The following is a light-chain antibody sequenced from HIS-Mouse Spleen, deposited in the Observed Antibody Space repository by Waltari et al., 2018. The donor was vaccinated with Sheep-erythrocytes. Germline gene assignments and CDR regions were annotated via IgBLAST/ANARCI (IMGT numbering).Light chain of an antibody. CDR3: AAWDDSLNGWV. J-gene: IGLJ3*02. CDR2: YDD. Sequence: QSVLTQPPSVSEAPRQRVTISCSGSSSNIGNNAVNWYQQLPGKAPKLLIYYDDLLAPGVLVRISGSKSGTLASLAISWLQSGDEADYYCAAWDDSLNGWVFGGGTKLTVL. V-gene: IGLV1-36*01. CDR1: SSNIGNNA.